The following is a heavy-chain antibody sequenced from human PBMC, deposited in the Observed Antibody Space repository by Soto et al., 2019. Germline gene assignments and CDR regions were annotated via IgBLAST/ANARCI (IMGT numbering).Heavy chain of an antibody. CDR1: GFTFSMHW. D-gene: IGHD2-2*01. CDR3: AREVEYCSSTKCHDWFDP. V-gene: IGHV3-74*01. CDR2: IKSDGLST. J-gene: IGHJ5*02. Sequence: EVQLVESGGDLVQPGGSLRLSCAASGFTFSMHWMHWVRQAPGKGLVWVSRIKSDGLSTSYADSVKGRFTISRDNAKNTLYLKMNSLRDDATAVYFCAREVEYCSSTKCHDWFDPWGQGTLVTISS.